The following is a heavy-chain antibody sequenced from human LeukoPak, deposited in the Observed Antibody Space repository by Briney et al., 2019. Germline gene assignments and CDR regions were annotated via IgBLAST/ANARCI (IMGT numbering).Heavy chain of an antibody. CDR2: IYYSGST. D-gene: IGHD1-26*01. CDR3: WYSGSPSSFDY. CDR1: GGSISSSSYY. J-gene: IGHJ4*02. Sequence: PSETLSLTCSVSGGSISSSSYYWGWVRQPPGKGLEWIGSIYYSGSTYYNPSLKSRVTISVDTSKNLFSLKLSSVTAADTAVYYFWYSGSPSSFDYWGQGTLVTVSS. V-gene: IGHV4-39*01.